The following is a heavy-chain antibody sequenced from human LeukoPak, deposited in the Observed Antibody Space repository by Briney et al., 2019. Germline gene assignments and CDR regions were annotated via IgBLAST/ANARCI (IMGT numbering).Heavy chain of an antibody. V-gene: IGHV4-4*02. Sequence: SETLSLTCGVSGGSISNTNWWSWVRQPPGQGLEWIGEISLTGLTHYNPSLESRVTVSLNKSKNQLSLNLTSVTAADTAVYYCSRENGAFSPFGYWGQGTLVTVLS. D-gene: IGHD2-8*01. J-gene: IGHJ4*02. CDR2: ISLTGLT. CDR1: GGSISNTNW. CDR3: SRENGAFSPFGY.